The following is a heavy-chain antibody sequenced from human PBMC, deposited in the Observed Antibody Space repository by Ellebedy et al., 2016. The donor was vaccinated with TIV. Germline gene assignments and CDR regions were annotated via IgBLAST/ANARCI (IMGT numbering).Heavy chain of an antibody. CDR3: ARDPRPYLRYGHYDY. CDR2: IGDSGTHI. V-gene: IGHV3-21*01. Sequence: GESLKISCAASGFTVSSFGMNWVRHAPGKGLERVSSIGDSGTHIYYADSVRGRFTISRDSAKNSLFLQMNSLRADDTAIYYCARDPRPYLRYGHYDYWGQGTLVTVSS. D-gene: IGHD3-9*01. CDR1: GFTVSSFG. J-gene: IGHJ4*02.